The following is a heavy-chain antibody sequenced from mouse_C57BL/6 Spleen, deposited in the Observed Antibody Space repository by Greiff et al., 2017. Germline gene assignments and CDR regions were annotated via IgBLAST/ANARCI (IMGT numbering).Heavy chain of an antibody. V-gene: IGHV1-15*01. CDR1: GYTFTDYE. D-gene: IGHD2-5*01. J-gene: IGHJ4*01. CDR2: IDPETGGT. Sequence: VQLQQSGAELVRPGASVTLSCKASGYTFTDYEMHWVKQTPVHGLEWIGAIDPETGGTAYNQKFKGKAILTADKSSSTAYMELRSLTSEDSAVYYCTSPLYSNDAMDYWGQGTSVTVSS. CDR3: TSPLYSNDAMDY.